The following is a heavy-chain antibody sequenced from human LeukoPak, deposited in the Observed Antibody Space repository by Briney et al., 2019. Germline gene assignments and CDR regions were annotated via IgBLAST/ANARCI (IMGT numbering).Heavy chain of an antibody. D-gene: IGHD6-13*01. CDR3: VLSITITAAGLFDY. CDR1: GGSISSSSYY. CDR2: IYYSGNT. J-gene: IGHJ4*02. V-gene: IGHV4-39*01. Sequence: SETLSLTCTVSGGSISSSSYYWGWIRQPPGKGLEWLGTIYYSGNTFYNPSLRSRVTMSVDTSKNQFSLTLSSVTAADTAVYYCVLSITITAAGLFDYWGQGTLATVSS.